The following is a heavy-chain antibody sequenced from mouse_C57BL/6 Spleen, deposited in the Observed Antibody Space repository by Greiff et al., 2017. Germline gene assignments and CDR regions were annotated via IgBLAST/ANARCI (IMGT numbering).Heavy chain of an antibody. J-gene: IGHJ4*01. Sequence: QVQLQQPGAELVRPGSSVKLSCKASGYTFTSYWLDWVKQRPRQGLEWIGNIYPSDSETHYTQKFKDKATLTVDKSSSTAYMQLSSLTSEDSAVYYCARDYIYAMDYWGQGTSVTVSS. CDR1: GYTFTSYW. D-gene: IGHD2-13*01. V-gene: IGHV1-61*01. CDR2: IYPSDSET. CDR3: ARDYIYAMDY.